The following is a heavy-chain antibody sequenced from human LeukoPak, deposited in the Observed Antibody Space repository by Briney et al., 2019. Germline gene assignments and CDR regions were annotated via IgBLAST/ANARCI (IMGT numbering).Heavy chain of an antibody. J-gene: IGHJ4*02. CDR3: AKDKGGITYVFDY. CDR1: GFTFSSYG. D-gene: IGHD1-1*01. CDR2: ILFDGSNK. V-gene: IGHV3-33*06. Sequence: GRSLRLSCAASGFTFSSYGMHWVRQAPGKRLEWVAVILFDGSNKYYGDSVKGRFTISRDNSKNTLYLQMNSLRAEDTAVYYCAKDKGGITYVFDYWGQGTLVTVSS.